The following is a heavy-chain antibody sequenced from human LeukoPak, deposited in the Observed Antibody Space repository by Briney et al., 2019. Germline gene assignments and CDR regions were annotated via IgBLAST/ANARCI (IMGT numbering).Heavy chain of an antibody. CDR1: GFAFSTYA. CDR2: ISGSGGST. V-gene: IGHV3-23*01. Sequence: PGGSLRLSCAASGFAFSTYALSWVRQAPGKGLEWVSTISGSGGSTYYADSVRGRFTISGDISKNTLYLQMNSLRVEDTALYYCAKDLHNWGFDYWGQGILVTVSS. J-gene: IGHJ4*02. D-gene: IGHD7-27*01. CDR3: AKDLHNWGFDY.